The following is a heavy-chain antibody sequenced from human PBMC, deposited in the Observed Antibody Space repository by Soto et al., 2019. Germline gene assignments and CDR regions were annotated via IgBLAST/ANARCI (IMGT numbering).Heavy chain of an antibody. D-gene: IGHD3-16*01. Sequence: ASVKVSCKASGDSFTSYGINWVRQAPGQGLEWMGWISAYNGNTNYAQKFQSRVTMTTDTSTTTVYMELRSLRSDDTAVYYCARGNYDYIWGSHTGAFDIWGQGTMVTVSS. CDR3: ARGNYDYIWGSHTGAFDI. CDR2: ISAYNGNT. V-gene: IGHV1-18*01. J-gene: IGHJ3*02. CDR1: GDSFTSYG.